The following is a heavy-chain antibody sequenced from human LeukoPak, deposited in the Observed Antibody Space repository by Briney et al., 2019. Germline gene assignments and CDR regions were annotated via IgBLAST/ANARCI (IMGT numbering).Heavy chain of an antibody. CDR1: GGSISSYH. V-gene: IGHV4-59*08. Sequence: PSETLSLTFTVSGGSISSYHWSWIRQPPGKGLEWVGYIYNSGSTNYNPSLKSRVTISVDTSKNHFSLKLTSVTAADTAMYYCAKPRERKGAFDIWGQGTMVTVSS. CDR2: IYNSGST. D-gene: IGHD1-26*01. CDR3: AKPRERKGAFDI. J-gene: IGHJ3*02.